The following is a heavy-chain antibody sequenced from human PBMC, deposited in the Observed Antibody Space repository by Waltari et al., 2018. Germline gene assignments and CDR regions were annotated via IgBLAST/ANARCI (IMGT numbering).Heavy chain of an antibody. CDR1: GFTFSSYW. D-gene: IGHD3-22*01. Sequence: EVQLVESGGGLVQPGGSLRLSCAASGFTFSSYWMSWVRQAPGKGLEWVANIKQDGSEKYYVDAGKGRFTISRDNAKNSLYLQMDSLRAEDTAVYYCARGATPPKIRYYYDSSGPYYFDYWGQGTLVTVSS. V-gene: IGHV3-7*01. CDR2: IKQDGSEK. CDR3: ARGATPPKIRYYYDSSGPYYFDY. J-gene: IGHJ4*02.